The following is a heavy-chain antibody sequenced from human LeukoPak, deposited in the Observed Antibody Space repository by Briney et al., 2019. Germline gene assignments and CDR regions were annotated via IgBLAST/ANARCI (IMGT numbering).Heavy chain of an antibody. D-gene: IGHD2-21*02. J-gene: IGHJ4*02. Sequence: GGSLRLSCVDSGFSFNNYAMTWVRQAPGKGLEWVSVISGSGAITYYADSVKGRFTISRDNSKNTLYLQMNSLRAEDTAVYYCAKPPSAYCGGDCYYYFDYWGQGTLVTVSS. CDR2: ISGSGAIT. V-gene: IGHV3-23*01. CDR3: AKPPSAYCGGDCYYYFDY. CDR1: GFSFNNYA.